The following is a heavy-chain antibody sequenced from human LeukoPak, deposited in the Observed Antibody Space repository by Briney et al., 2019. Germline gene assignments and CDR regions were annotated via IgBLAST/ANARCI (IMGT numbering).Heavy chain of an antibody. CDR1: GYSFTNFW. D-gene: IGHD6-19*01. Sequence: GESLKISCKGGGYSFTNFWIGWVRQMPGKGLEWMGNIYPGDSDTKYSPSFQGQVTLTVDKSISTAYLQWSSLKTSDTAIYYCARRHLGGWRYSDYWGQGTLVTVSS. V-gene: IGHV5-51*01. CDR3: ARRHLGGWRYSDY. CDR2: IYPGDSDT. J-gene: IGHJ4*02.